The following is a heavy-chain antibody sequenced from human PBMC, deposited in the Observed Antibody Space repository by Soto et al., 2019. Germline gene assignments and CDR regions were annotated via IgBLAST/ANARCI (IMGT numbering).Heavy chain of an antibody. CDR2: IIPILGIA. J-gene: IGHJ4*02. V-gene: IGHV1-69*02. CDR3: ARTQWLVPLYFDY. D-gene: IGHD6-19*01. Sequence: SVKVSCKASGGTFSSYTISWVRQAPGQGLEWMGRIIPILGIANYAQKFQGRVTITADKSTSTAYMELSSLRSEDTAVYYCARTQWLVPLYFDYWGQGTLVTVSS. CDR1: GGTFSSYT.